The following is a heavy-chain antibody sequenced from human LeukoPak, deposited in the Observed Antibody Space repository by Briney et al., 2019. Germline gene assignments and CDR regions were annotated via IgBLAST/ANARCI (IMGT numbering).Heavy chain of an antibody. J-gene: IGHJ4*02. Sequence: PGGSLRLSCAASGFTFSSYVMHWVRQAPGKGLEWVALITYDGYYKYYADSVKGRFTISRDNAKNTVYLQMNSLRAEDTAVYYCARDQGSFDYWGQGTLVTVSS. CDR1: GFTFSSYV. CDR2: ITYDGYYK. V-gene: IGHV3-33*05. CDR3: ARDQGSFDY.